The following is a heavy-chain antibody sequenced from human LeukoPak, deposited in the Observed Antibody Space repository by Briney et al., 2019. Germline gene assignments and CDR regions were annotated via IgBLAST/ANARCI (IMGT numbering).Heavy chain of an antibody. CDR3: ARDRRASSGWYGFDY. D-gene: IGHD6-19*01. J-gene: IGHJ4*02. CDR2: INPSDGST. CDR1: GYTFTNYY. Sequence: ASVKVSCKASGYTFTNYYIHWVRQAPGQGLEWMGIINPSDGSTSYAQKFQGRVTMTRDMSTSTVYMELSRLRSEDTAVFYCARDRRASSGWYGFDYWGQGTLVTVSS. V-gene: IGHV1-46*01.